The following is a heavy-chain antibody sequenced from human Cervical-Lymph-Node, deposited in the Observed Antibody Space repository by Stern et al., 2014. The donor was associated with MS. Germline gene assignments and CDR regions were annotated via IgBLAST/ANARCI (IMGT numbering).Heavy chain of an antibody. CDR3: AREVGSLAMDV. J-gene: IGHJ6*01. Sequence: MQLVESGAEVKKPGSSVKVSCKASGYTFTDYAIRWVRQAPGQGLEWMGGITPIFHSAYYAQKFQGRLTIPADQSRSTAYMELSSLTSEVTDVYYCAREVGSLAMDVWGQGTTVIVPS. CDR2: ITPIFHSA. D-gene: IGHD1-1*01. CDR1: GYTFTDYA. V-gene: IGHV1-69*01.